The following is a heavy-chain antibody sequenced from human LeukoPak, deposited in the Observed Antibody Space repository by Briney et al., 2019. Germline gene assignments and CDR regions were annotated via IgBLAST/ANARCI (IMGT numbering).Heavy chain of an antibody. V-gene: IGHV1-18*01. Sequence: ASVKVSCKASGYTFTSYGISWLRQAPGQGLEWMGWISAYNGNTNYAQKLQGRVTMTTDASTSTAYMELRSLRSDDTAVYYCAREYGSGSFDWFDPWGQGTLVTVSS. CDR3: AREYGSGSFDWFDP. D-gene: IGHD3-10*01. CDR1: GYTFTSYG. CDR2: ISAYNGNT. J-gene: IGHJ5*02.